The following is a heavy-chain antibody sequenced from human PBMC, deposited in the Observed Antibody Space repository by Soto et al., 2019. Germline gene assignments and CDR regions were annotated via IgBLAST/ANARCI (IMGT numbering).Heavy chain of an antibody. D-gene: IGHD2-21*02. CDR3: GRGGHVVGVTAALDY. V-gene: IGHV1-46*01. CDR1: GDTFTEYY. CDR2: VNPSGGHT. J-gene: IGHJ4*02. Sequence: QVQLMQSGAEVKKPGASVKVSCKASGDTFTEYYIHWVRQAPGQGLEWMGTVNPSGGHTTYAQHFLGRVTMTRDTSTSTLYMELTSLTSEDTAVYYCGRGGHVVGVTAALDYWGQGTLVTVSS.